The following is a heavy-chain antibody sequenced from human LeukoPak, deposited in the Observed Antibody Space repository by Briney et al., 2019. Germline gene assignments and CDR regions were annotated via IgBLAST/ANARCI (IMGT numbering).Heavy chain of an antibody. CDR1: GYTFTGYY. Sequence: GASVKVSCKASGYTFTGYYLHWVRQAPGQGLEWMGWIHPKSGDTKYAQKFLGRATLTRDTSTTIVYMELKWLTSDDTAVYYCSRGSGISYGGIDYWGQGTLVTVSS. CDR3: SRGSGISYGGIDY. CDR2: IHPKSGDT. J-gene: IGHJ4*02. V-gene: IGHV1-2*02. D-gene: IGHD5-18*01.